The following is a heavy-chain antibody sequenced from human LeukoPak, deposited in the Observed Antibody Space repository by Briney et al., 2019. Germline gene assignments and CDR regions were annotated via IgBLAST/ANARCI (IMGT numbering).Heavy chain of an antibody. CDR3: ARQVGGYSYAHLGYYFDY. D-gene: IGHD5-18*01. V-gene: IGHV4-39*07. J-gene: IGHJ4*02. Sequence: SETLSLTCTVSGGSISSSSYYWGWIRQPPGKGLEWIGSIYYSGSTYYNPSLKSRVTISVDTSKNQFSLKLSSVTAADTAVYYCARQVGGYSYAHLGYYFDYWGQGTLVTVSS. CDR2: IYYSGST. CDR1: GGSISSSSYY.